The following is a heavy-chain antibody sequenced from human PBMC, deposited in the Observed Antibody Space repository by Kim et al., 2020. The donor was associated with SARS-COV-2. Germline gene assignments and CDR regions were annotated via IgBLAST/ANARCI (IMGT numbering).Heavy chain of an antibody. CDR3: ARALDYYDRSAYYD. Sequence: SETLSLTCTVSGGSISTSSYYWGWIRQPPGKGLEWIGNIYYSGNTYYNSSLKSRVTIFLDTSKNRFTLKLSSVTAADTAVYYCARALDYYDRSAYYDWGQGTLVTVSS. CDR2: IYYSGNT. D-gene: IGHD3-22*01. J-gene: IGHJ4*02. V-gene: IGHV4-39*01. CDR1: GGSISTSSYY.